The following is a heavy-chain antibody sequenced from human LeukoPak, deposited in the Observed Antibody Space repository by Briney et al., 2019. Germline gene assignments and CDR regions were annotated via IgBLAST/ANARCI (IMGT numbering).Heavy chain of an antibody. D-gene: IGHD4-23*01. Sequence: PSETLSLTCTVSGGSISNTGFHWGWIRQPPGKGPEWIASIYYSGRTYYCPSLKSRLTISVDTSKNQFSLKLSSVTAADTAVYFCARHKSVVDWFDPWGQGTLVTVSP. CDR3: ARHKSVVDWFDP. CDR1: GGSISNTGFH. V-gene: IGHV4-39*01. J-gene: IGHJ5*02. CDR2: IYYSGRT.